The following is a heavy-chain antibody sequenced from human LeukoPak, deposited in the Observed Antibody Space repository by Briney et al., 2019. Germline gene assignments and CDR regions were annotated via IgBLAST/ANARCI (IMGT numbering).Heavy chain of an antibody. D-gene: IGHD1-26*01. J-gene: IGHJ4*02. V-gene: IGHV3-21*01. CDR3: ARGESGSYYVFDY. Sequence: GGSLRLSCAASGFTFSSYSMNWVRQAPGKGLEWVSSISSSSSYIYYADSVKGRFTISSDNAKNSLYLQMNSLRAEDTAVYYCARGESGSYYVFDYWGQGTLVTVSS. CDR1: GFTFSSYS. CDR2: ISSSSSYI.